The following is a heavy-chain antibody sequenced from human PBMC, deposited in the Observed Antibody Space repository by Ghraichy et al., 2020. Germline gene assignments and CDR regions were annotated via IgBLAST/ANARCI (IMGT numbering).Heavy chain of an antibody. Sequence: GGSLRLSCAASGFTFSTYSMNWVRQAPGKGLEWVSSISSSSGYIYYADSLKGRFTISRDNAKNSLYLQMNSLRADDTAVYYCARDNRVYALDVWGQGTTVTVSS. CDR2: ISSSSGYI. CDR1: GFTFSTYS. V-gene: IGHV3-21*01. J-gene: IGHJ6*02. CDR3: ARDNRVYALDV. D-gene: IGHD2-8*01.